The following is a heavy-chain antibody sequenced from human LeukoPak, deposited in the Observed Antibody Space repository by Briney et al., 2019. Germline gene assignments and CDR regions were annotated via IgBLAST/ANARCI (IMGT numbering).Heavy chain of an antibody. CDR3: ARVTYYDSRGLGEFDY. CDR1: GYTFTSYD. CDR2: MNPNSGNT. D-gene: IGHD3-22*01. J-gene: IGHJ4*02. V-gene: IGHV1-8*01. Sequence: ASVKVSRKASGYTFTSYDINWVRQATGQGLEWMGWMNPNSGNTGYAQKFQGRVTMTRNTSISTAYMELSSLRSEDTAVYYCARVTYYDSRGLGEFDYWGQGTLVTVSS.